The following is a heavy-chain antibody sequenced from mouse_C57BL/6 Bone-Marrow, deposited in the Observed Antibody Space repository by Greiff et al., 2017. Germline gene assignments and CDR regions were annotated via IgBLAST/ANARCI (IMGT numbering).Heavy chain of an antibody. CDR2: ISDGGSYT. Sequence: EVHLVESGGGLVQPGGSLKLSCAASGFTFSSYAMSWVRQTPEKRLEWVATISDGGSYTYYPDNVKGRFTISRDNAKNNLYLQMSHLKSEDTAMYYCARDPLSNEYDLAWLAYWGQGTLVTVSA. CDR1: GFTFSSYA. D-gene: IGHD2-4*01. V-gene: IGHV5-4*01. CDR3: ARDPLSNEYDLAWLAY. J-gene: IGHJ3*01.